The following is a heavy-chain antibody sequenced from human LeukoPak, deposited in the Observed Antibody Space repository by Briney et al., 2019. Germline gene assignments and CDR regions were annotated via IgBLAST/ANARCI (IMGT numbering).Heavy chain of an antibody. J-gene: IGHJ4*02. V-gene: IGHV4-34*01. CDR2: INHSGST. CDR1: GGSFSGYY. Sequence: SETLSLTCAVYGGSFSGYYWSWIRQPPGKGLEWIGEINHSGSTNYNPSLKSRVTISVDTSKNQFSLKLSSVTAADTAVYYCASRGGHRYLQMIDYWGQGTLVTVSS. D-gene: IGHD3-16*02. CDR3: ASRGGHRYLQMIDY.